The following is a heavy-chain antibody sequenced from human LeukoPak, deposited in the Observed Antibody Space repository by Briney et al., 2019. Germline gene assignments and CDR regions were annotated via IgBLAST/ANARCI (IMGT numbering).Heavy chain of an antibody. V-gene: IGHV3-48*04. J-gene: IGHJ3*02. Sequence: PGGSLRLSCAASGFTFSSYSMNWVRQAPGKGLEGVSYISSSSSTIYYADSVKGRFTISRDNAKNSLYLQMNSLRAEDTAVYYCARSNGDYVAFDIWGQGTMVTVSS. CDR3: ARSNGDYVAFDI. CDR1: GFTFSSYS. D-gene: IGHD4-17*01. CDR2: ISSSSSTI.